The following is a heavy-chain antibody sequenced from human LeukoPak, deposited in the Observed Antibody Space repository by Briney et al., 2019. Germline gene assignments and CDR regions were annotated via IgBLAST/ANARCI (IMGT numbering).Heavy chain of an antibody. CDR3: AKNRGYSYVQDAFDI. V-gene: IGHV3-48*03. D-gene: IGHD5-18*01. CDR1: GFTFSSYE. J-gene: IGHJ3*02. CDR2: ISSSGSTI. Sequence: PGGSLRLSCAASGFTFSSYEMNWVRQAPGKGLEWVSYISSSGSTIYYADSVKGRFTISRDNSKNTVYLQMNSLRAEDTAVYYCAKNRGYSYVQDAFDIWGQGTMVTVSS.